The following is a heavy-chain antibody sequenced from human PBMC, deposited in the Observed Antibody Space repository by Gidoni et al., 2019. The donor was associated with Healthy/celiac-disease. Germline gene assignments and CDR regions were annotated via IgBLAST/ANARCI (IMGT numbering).Heavy chain of an antibody. J-gene: IGHJ6*02. CDR1: GGTFSSYA. CDR2: IIPIFGTA. CDR3: ARVPFLDFWSGYPPPYYYYYGMDV. V-gene: IGHV1-69*01. Sequence: QVQLVQSGAEVKKPGSSVKVSCKASGGTFSSYAISWVLQAPGQGLEWMGGIIPIFGTANYAQKFQGRVTITADESTSTAYMELSSLRSEDTAVYDCARVPFLDFWSGYPPPYYYYYGMDVWGQGTTVTVSS. D-gene: IGHD3-3*01.